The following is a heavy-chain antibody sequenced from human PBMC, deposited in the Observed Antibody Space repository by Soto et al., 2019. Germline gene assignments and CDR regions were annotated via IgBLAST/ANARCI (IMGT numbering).Heavy chain of an antibody. CDR1: GFTFSSYA. Sequence: PSQTLSLSCAASGFTFSSYAMSWVRQAPGKGLEWVSAISGSGGSTYYADSVKGRCTVSRDNSKNTMYLQLDSLRDDDTATYYCAKDSIDHNGIYDPLDFWGQGTMVTVSS. D-gene: IGHD3-3*02. CDR2: ISGSGGST. J-gene: IGHJ3*01. CDR3: AKDSIDHNGIYDPLDF. V-gene: IGHV3-23*01.